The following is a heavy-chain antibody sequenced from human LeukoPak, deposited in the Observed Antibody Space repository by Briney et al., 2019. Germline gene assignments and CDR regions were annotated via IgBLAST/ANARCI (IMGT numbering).Heavy chain of an antibody. CDR1: GGSFSNYY. D-gene: IGHD2-15*01. CDR2: IYYSGST. CDR3: ARDRGGSPR. J-gene: IGHJ4*02. V-gene: IGHV4-59*01. Sequence: SETLSLTCTVSGGSFSNYYWSWVRQFPGKGLEWIGYIYYSGSTNSNPSLKSRVTISVDTSKNQFSLKLSSVTAADTAVYYCARDRGGSPRWGQGTLVTVSS.